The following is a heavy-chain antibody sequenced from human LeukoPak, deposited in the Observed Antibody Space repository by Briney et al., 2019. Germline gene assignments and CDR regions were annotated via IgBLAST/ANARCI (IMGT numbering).Heavy chain of an antibody. V-gene: IGHV3-23*01. CDR1: GFTFSSYA. CDR3: AKDQYYYDSSGYTHTTPFDY. J-gene: IGHJ4*02. CDR2: ISGSGGST. Sequence: GGSLRLSCAASGFTFSSYAMSWVRQAPGKGLEWVSAISGSGGSTYYADSVKGRFTISRDNSKNTLYLQMNSLRAEDTAVYYCAKDQYYYDSSGYTHTTPFDYWGQGTLVTVSS. D-gene: IGHD3-22*01.